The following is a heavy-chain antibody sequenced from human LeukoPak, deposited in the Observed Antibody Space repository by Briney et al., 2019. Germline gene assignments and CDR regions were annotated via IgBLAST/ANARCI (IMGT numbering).Heavy chain of an antibody. CDR3: ARDGSQSGSPEPLDY. V-gene: IGHV1-2*02. Sequence: ASVKASCKASGYTFTGYYMHWVRQAPGQGLEWMGWINPNSGGTNYAQKFQGRVTMTRDTSISTAYMELSRLRSDDTAVYYCARDGSQSGSPEPLDYWGQGTLVTVSS. CDR2: INPNSGGT. D-gene: IGHD5-12*01. CDR1: GYTFTGYY. J-gene: IGHJ4*02.